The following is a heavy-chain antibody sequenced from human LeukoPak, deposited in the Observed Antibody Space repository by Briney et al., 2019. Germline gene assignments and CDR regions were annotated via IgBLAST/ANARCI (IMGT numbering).Heavy chain of an antibody. D-gene: IGHD6-13*01. J-gene: IGHJ5*02. Sequence: GGSLRLSCAASGFTFNTYSMNWVRQAPGKGLEWLSYITSSSSTIYYADSLKGRFTISRDNSKNSLYLQMNSLRAEDTAVHYCGRGEHYSSSWYGWIDPWGQGTLVTVSS. V-gene: IGHV3-48*04. CDR2: ITSSSSTI. CDR3: GRGEHYSSSWYGWIDP. CDR1: GFTFNTYS.